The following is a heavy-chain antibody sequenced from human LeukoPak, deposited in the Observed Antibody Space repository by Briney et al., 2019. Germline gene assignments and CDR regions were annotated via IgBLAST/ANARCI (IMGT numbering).Heavy chain of an antibody. CDR3: AKGDYGGNSPVDY. CDR2: ISWNSGSI. J-gene: IGHJ4*02. Sequence: GGSLRLSCAASGFTFDDYAMPWVRQAPVKGLEWVSGISWNSGSIGYADSVKGRFTISRDNAKNSLYLQMNSLRAEDTALYYCAKGDYGGNSPVDYWGQGTLVTVSS. V-gene: IGHV3-9*01. CDR1: GFTFDDYA. D-gene: IGHD4-23*01.